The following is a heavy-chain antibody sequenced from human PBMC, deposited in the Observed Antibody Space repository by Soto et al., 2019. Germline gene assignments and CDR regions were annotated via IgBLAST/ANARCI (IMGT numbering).Heavy chain of an antibody. D-gene: IGHD4-4*01. J-gene: IGHJ4*02. CDR2: LNWNGDNI. CDR3: VKGVHLSLQYRLDS. CDR1: GFSFDDYA. Sequence: VQLVESGGGLVEPGRSLRLSCTGSGFSFDDYAFHWVRQRPGKGLEWVSGLNWNGDNIAYADSVRGRFTISRDNGKNSLYLQMNGLRPDDTAFYYCVKGVHLSLQYRLDSWGQGTLVTVSS. V-gene: IGHV3-9*01.